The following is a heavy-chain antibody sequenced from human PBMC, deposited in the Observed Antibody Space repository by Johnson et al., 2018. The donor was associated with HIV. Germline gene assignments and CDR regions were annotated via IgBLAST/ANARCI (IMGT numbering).Heavy chain of an antibody. CDR3: GRAKGNSYYGSGHDAFDI. CDR2: LYSGGST. Sequence: QLVESGGGLVQPGGSLRLSCAASGFTVSSNYMTWVRQAPGKGLEWVSILYSGGSTYYADSVKGRFSISRDNSKNTLFLQLNSMRAEDTAVYYCGRAKGNSYYGSGHDAFDIWGRGTIVTVSS. CDR1: GFTVSSNY. D-gene: IGHD3-10*01. J-gene: IGHJ3*02. V-gene: IGHV3-66*02.